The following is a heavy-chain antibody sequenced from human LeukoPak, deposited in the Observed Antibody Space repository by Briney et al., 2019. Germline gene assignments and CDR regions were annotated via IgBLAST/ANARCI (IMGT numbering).Heavy chain of an antibody. V-gene: IGHV1-69*05. CDR3: ARAEPIELGVDY. Sequence: SVKVSCKASGGTFSSYAISWVRQAPGQGLEWMGGIIPIFGTANYAQKFQGRVTITTDESTSTAYMELSSLRSEDTAVYYCARAEPIELGVDYWGQGTLVTVSS. CDR1: GGTFSSYA. CDR2: IIPIFGTA. J-gene: IGHJ4*02. D-gene: IGHD3-10*01.